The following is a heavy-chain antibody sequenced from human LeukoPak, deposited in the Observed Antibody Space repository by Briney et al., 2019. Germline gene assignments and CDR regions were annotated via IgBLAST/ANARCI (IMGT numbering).Heavy chain of an antibody. CDR1: GGSISSYY. D-gene: IGHD1-14*01. CDR2: IYTSGST. Sequence: SETLSLTCTVSGGSISSYYWSWIRQPPGEGLEWIGYIYTSGSTNYNPSLKSRVTISVDTSKNQFSLKLSSVTAADAAVYYCASGELGTFDYWGQGTLVTVSS. J-gene: IGHJ4*02. CDR3: ASGELGTFDY. V-gene: IGHV4-4*09.